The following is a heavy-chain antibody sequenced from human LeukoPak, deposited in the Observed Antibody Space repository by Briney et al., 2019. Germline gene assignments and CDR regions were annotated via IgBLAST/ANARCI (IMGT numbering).Heavy chain of an antibody. CDR3: ARIRWIPPTVTRRYYFDY. Sequence: SETLSLTCTVSGGSISSSSYYWSWIRQPPGKGLEWIGEINHSGSTNYNPSLKSRVTISVDTSKNQFSLKLSSVTAADTAVYYCARIRWIPPTVTRRYYFDYWGQGTLVTVSS. J-gene: IGHJ4*02. CDR2: INHSGST. V-gene: IGHV4-39*07. D-gene: IGHD4-17*01. CDR1: GGSISSSSYY.